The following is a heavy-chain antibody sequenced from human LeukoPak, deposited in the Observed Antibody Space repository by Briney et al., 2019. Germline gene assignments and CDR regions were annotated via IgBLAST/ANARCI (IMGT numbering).Heavy chain of an antibody. Sequence: VSVKVSCKASGYTFTGYYIHWVRQAPGQGLEWMGWINPNSGGTTYAQKFQGRITMTRGTSISTAYMELTRLTSDDTAVYYCARDSGSSSWEYDYWGQGTLVTVSS. V-gene: IGHV1-2*02. D-gene: IGHD6-13*01. CDR1: GYTFTGYY. J-gene: IGHJ4*02. CDR2: INPNSGGT. CDR3: ARDSGSSSWEYDY.